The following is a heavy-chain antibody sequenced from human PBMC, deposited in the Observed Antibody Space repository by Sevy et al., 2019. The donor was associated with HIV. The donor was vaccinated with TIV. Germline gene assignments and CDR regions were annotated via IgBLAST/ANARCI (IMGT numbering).Heavy chain of an antibody. CDR3: AKDRVSGTYYTGDLDY. V-gene: IGHV3-30*02. J-gene: IGHJ4*02. D-gene: IGHD3-10*01. CDR1: GFTFSYSG. CDR2: IQYDGNNK. Sequence: GGSLRLSCAASGFTFSYSGMHWVRQAPGQGLEWVTFIQYDGNNKYYADSVKGRFTISRDNSKNTLYLQMNSLRSDDTAVYYCAKDRVSGTYYTGDLDYWGQGTLVTVSS.